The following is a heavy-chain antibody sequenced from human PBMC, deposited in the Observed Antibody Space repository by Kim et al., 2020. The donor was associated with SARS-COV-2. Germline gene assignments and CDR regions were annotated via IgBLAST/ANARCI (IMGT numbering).Heavy chain of an antibody. J-gene: IGHJ4*02. Sequence: SETLSLTCTFSSGSVSSGSYSWSWIRQPPEKGLEWIGYVSDSGSTNYNPSLKSRVTISVDTSKNQFSLKLSSVTAADTAIYYCARFQSGATVAFDYWGQGTLFTVSS. CDR3: ARFQSGATVAFDY. CDR2: VSDSGST. V-gene: IGHV4-61*01. D-gene: IGHD3-3*01. CDR1: SGSVSSGSYS.